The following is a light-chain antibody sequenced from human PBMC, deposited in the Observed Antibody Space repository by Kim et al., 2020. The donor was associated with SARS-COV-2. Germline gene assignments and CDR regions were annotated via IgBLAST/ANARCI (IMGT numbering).Light chain of an antibody. V-gene: IGKV1-9*01. Sequence: DIQLTQSPSLLSASVGDRVTISCRASQGIVNSLAWYQQKPGKAPDLLIYAASTLQSGVPSRFSGSGSGTEFTLTISSLQPEDFATYVCQQLNSYPLTFGGGTKLDIK. CDR3: QQLNSYPLT. J-gene: IGKJ4*01. CDR2: AAS. CDR1: QGIVNS.